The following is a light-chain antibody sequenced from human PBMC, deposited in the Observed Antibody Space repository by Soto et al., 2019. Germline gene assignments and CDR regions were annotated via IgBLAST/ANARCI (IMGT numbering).Light chain of an antibody. J-gene: IGKJ2*01. CDR1: QSVSSN. CDR3: QQYNNWPRT. V-gene: IGKV3-15*01. CDR2: GAS. Sequence: EIVMTQSPATLSLSPGERATLSCRASQSVSSNLAWYQQKPGQAPRVLIYGASTRATGIPARFSGSGSGTEFTLTISSLQSEDFAVYCCQQYNNWPRTFGQGTKLEI.